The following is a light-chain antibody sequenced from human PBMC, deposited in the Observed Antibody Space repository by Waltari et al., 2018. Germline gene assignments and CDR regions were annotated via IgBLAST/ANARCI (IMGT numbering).Light chain of an antibody. CDR2: SNN. Sequence: QSLTPQLQIESGLPGHWLTIAWSGSRVHIASDTVNSYQQLPGTAPKLLIYSNNQRPSGVPDRFSDSKSGTSASLAISGLQSEDEADYYCAAWDDSLNGYVFGAGTKVTVL. V-gene: IGLV1-44*01. CDR3: AAWDDSLNGYV. J-gene: IGLJ1*01. CDR1: RVHIASDT.